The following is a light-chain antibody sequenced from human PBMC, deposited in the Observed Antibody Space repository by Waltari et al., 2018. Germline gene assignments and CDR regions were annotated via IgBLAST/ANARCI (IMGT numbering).Light chain of an antibody. CDR1: ISDIGRYNY. J-gene: IGLJ2*01. Sequence: QSALTQPASVSGSPGQSITISCTGTISDIGRYNYVSWYQHHPGKAPKLMIFDVNNRPSGVSNRFSGSKSGNTASLTISGLQAEDEAYYYCSSYTTTSSLLVVFGGGTKLTVL. V-gene: IGLV2-14*03. CDR2: DVN. CDR3: SSYTTTSSLLVV.